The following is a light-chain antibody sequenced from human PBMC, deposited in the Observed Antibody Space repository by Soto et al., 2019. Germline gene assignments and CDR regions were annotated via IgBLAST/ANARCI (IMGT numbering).Light chain of an antibody. Sequence: EIVMTQSPVTLSVSPGERATLFCRASQSVRSNLAWYQQKPGQAPRLLIYGASTRATGFPARFSGSGSGTEFTLTISSLQSEDFAVYSCHQYNDWPFTFGPGTKVDIK. CDR3: HQYNDWPFT. CDR2: GAS. CDR1: QSVRSN. J-gene: IGKJ3*01. V-gene: IGKV3-15*01.